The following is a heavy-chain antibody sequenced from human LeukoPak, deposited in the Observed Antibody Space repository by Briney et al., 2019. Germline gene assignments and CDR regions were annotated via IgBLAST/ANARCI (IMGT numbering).Heavy chain of an antibody. CDR2: IYYSGST. Sequence: SETLSLTCTVSGGSISSYYWSWIRQPPGKGLEWIGYIYYSGSTNYNPSLKSRVTISVDTSKNQFSLKLSSVTAADTAVYYCTRRADIVVVPAAVGYVGFDYWGQGTLVTVSS. D-gene: IGHD2-2*01. J-gene: IGHJ4*02. V-gene: IGHV4-59*12. CDR3: TRRADIVVVPAAVGYVGFDY. CDR1: GGSISSYY.